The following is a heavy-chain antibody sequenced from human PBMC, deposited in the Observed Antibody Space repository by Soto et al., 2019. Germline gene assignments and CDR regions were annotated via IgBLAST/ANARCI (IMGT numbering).Heavy chain of an antibody. CDR3: ARDRVGGSYWYYYYYYGMDV. D-gene: IGHD1-26*01. CDR1: GGTFSSYA. J-gene: IGHJ6*02. CDR2: IIPIFGTA. Sequence: ASVKVSCKASGGTFSSYAISWVRQAPGQGLEWMGGIIPIFGTANYAQKFQGRVTITADESTSTAYMELSSLRSEDTAVYYCARDRVGGSYWYYYYYYGMDVWGQGTTVTVSS. V-gene: IGHV1-69*13.